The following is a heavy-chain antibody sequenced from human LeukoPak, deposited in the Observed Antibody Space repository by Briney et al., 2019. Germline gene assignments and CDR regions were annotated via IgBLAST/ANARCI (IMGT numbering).Heavy chain of an antibody. CDR3: AASGSYMDY. CDR1: GFTFSRYR. D-gene: IGHD1-26*01. J-gene: IGHJ4*02. Sequence: GGSLRLSCAASGFTFSRYRVKWVRQAPGKGLEWVSSISSSSSYIYYANSVKGRFTISRDNAKNSLYLQMNSLRAEDTAVYYCAASGSYMDYWGQGTLVTVSS. CDR2: ISSSSSYI. V-gene: IGHV3-21*01.